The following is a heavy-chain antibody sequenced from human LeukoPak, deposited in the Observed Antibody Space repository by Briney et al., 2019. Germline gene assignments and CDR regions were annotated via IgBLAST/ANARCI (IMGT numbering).Heavy chain of an antibody. D-gene: IGHD2-21*02. CDR2: ISGSGGST. J-gene: IGHJ4*02. V-gene: IGHV3-23*01. Sequence: GGSLRLSCAASGFTFSSYAMSWVRQAPGKGLEWVSAISGSGGSTYYADSVKGRFTISRDNSKNTLYLQMNSLRAEDTAVYYCASQGIVVVTNYFDYWGQGTLVTVSS. CDR1: GFTFSSYA. CDR3: ASQGIVVVTNYFDY.